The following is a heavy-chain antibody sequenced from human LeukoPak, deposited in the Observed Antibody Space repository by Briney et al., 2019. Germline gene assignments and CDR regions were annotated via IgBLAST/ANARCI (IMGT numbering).Heavy chain of an antibody. J-gene: IGHJ3*02. Sequence: PGGSLRLSCAASGFTFSSYAMSWVRQAPGKGLECVSAINGDNTHYAESVKGRFTISRDKSNNMLYLQMDSLRAEDTAVYYCARDDTHYGSSGSFYDAFDIWGQGTMVTVSS. V-gene: IGHV3-23*01. D-gene: IGHD3-22*01. CDR3: ARDDTHYGSSGSFYDAFDI. CDR2: INGDNT. CDR1: GFTFSSYA.